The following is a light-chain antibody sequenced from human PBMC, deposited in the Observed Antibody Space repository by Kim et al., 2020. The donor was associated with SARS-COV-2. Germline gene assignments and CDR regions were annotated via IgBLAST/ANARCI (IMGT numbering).Light chain of an antibody. CDR1: SSDVGDYNY. CDR2: DVS. J-gene: IGLJ1*01. CDR3: SSYTSSSTYV. Sequence: GQSITISCTGTSSDVGDYNYVSWYQQHPGKAPKLRIYDVSKRPSGVSNRFSGSKSGNTASLTISGLQAEDEADYYCSSYTSSSTYVFGTGTKVTVL. V-gene: IGLV2-14*04.